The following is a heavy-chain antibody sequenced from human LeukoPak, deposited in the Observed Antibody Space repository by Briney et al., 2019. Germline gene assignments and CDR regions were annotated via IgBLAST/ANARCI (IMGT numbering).Heavy chain of an antibody. V-gene: IGHV4-4*07. D-gene: IGHD6-13*01. CDR2: ISSSGST. CDR1: GDSISYFY. Sequence: PSETLSLTCSVSGDSISYFYWSWIRQAAGKGLEWIGRISSSGSTDYNASLKSRVTMSVDTSKNQLSLKVISVTAADTAVYYCAREVGYSSSWFDYYYYMDVWGKGTTVTVSS. J-gene: IGHJ6*03. CDR3: AREVGYSSSWFDYYYYMDV.